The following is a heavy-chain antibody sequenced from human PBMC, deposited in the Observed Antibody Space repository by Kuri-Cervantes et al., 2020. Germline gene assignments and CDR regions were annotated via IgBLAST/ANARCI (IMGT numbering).Heavy chain of an antibody. CDR2: ISSSSSYI. D-gene: IGHD6-19*01. CDR3: ARDTHSSGWFYYFDY. Sequence: LSLTCAASGFTFSSYSMNWVRQAPGKGLEWVSSISSSSSYIYYADSVKGRFTISGDNAKNSLYLQMNSLRAEDTAVYYCARDTHSSGWFYYFDYWGQGTLVTVSS. V-gene: IGHV3-21*01. CDR1: GFTFSSYS. J-gene: IGHJ4*02.